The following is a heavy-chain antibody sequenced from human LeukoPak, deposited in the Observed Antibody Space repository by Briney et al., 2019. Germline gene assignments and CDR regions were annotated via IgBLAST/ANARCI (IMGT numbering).Heavy chain of an antibody. D-gene: IGHD1-26*01. CDR3: AHSIVGARYYYYYGMDV. V-gene: IGHV4-34*01. CDR1: GGSFSGYY. J-gene: IGHJ6*02. Sequence: SETLSLTCAVYGGSFSGYYWSWLRQPPGKGLEWIGEINHSGSTNYNPSLKSRVTISVDTSKNQFSLKLSSVTAADTAVYYCAHSIVGARYYYYYGMDVWGQGTTVTVPS. CDR2: INHSGST.